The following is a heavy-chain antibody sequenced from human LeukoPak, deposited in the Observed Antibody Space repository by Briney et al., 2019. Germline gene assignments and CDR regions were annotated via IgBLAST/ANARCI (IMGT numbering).Heavy chain of an antibody. D-gene: IGHD1-26*01. Sequence: SETLSLTCTVSGGSISSGSYYWSWIRQPAGKGLEWIGRIYTSGSTNYNPSLKSRVTISVDTSKNQFSLKLSSVTAADTAVYYCARDVGPGGYWGQGTLVTVSS. V-gene: IGHV4-61*02. CDR2: IYTSGST. CDR1: GGSISSGSYY. J-gene: IGHJ4*02. CDR3: ARDVGPGGY.